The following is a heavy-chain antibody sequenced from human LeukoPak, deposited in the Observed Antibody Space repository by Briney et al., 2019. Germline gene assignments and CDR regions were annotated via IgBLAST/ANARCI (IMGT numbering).Heavy chain of an antibody. D-gene: IGHD3-22*01. CDR3: ASPRSGYRYTFDY. V-gene: IGHV4-4*09. CDR2: ISTSGST. J-gene: IGHJ4*02. Sequence: SETLSLTCAVSAASISNYYWSWIRQAPGKGLEWSGYISTSGSTNYNPSLKSRVSISLDTSKNRFSLNLNFVTAADTAVYYCASPRSGYRYTFDYWGQGALVTVSS. CDR1: AASISNYY.